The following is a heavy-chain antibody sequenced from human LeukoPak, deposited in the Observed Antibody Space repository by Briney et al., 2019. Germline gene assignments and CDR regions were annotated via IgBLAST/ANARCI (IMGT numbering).Heavy chain of an antibody. Sequence: SQTLSLTCAISGDSVSSNSAAWNWIRQSPSRGLEWLGRTYYRSKWYNDYAISVKSRMTINPDTSKNQFSLQLNSVTPEDTAVYYCARLPCSGGNCHPYDFDSWGQGTLVLVTS. CDR1: GDSVSSNSAA. D-gene: IGHD2-15*01. CDR2: TYYRSKWYN. J-gene: IGHJ4*02. CDR3: ARLPCSGGNCHPYDFDS. V-gene: IGHV6-1*01.